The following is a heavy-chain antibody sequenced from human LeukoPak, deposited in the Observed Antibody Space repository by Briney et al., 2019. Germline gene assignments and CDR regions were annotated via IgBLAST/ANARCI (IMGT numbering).Heavy chain of an antibody. Sequence: SETLSLTCTVSRGSISNYYWGWIRQPPGKGLEWIGFFSYSGSTNYNPSLKSRVTISVDTSKNQFSLKLTSVTAANTAVYYCARDGPGDVGFDYWGQGTLVTVSS. CDR1: RGSISNYY. CDR2: FSYSGST. J-gene: IGHJ4*02. CDR3: ARDGPGDVGFDY. V-gene: IGHV4-59*01. D-gene: IGHD7-27*01.